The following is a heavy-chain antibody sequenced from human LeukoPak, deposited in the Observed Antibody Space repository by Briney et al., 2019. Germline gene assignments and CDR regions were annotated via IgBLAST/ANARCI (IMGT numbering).Heavy chain of an antibody. CDR3: VRDGSYGLDF. V-gene: IGHV3-21*01. J-gene: IGHJ4*02. CDR2: ISTGSTYV. D-gene: IGHD5-18*01. Sequence: GGSLRLSCAASGFSFSTYRMHWVRQAPGEGLEWVSSISTGSTYVYYADSVKGRFTISRDKTKNSLYLQMNTLRAEDTAVYYCVRDGSYGLDFWGQGTLVTVSS. CDR1: GFSFSTYR.